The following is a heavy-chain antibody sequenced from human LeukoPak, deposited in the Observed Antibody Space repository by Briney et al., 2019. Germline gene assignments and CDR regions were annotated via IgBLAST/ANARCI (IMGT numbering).Heavy chain of an antibody. V-gene: IGHV4-34*01. Sequence: SETLSLTCAVYGGSFSGYYWSWIRQPPGKGLEWIGEINHSGSTNYNPSLKSRVTISVDTSKNQFSLKLSSVTAADTAVYYCAFEYSSSGYGMDVWGQGTTVTASS. CDR2: INHSGST. D-gene: IGHD6-6*01. CDR1: GGSFSGYY. CDR3: AFEYSSSGYGMDV. J-gene: IGHJ6*02.